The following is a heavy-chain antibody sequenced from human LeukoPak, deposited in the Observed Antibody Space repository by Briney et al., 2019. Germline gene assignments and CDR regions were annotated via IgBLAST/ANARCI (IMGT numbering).Heavy chain of an antibody. D-gene: IGHD5-18*01. CDR1: GGTFSSYA. CDR2: IIPIFGTA. V-gene: IGHV1-69*05. Sequence: ASVKVSCKASGGTFSSYAISWVRQAPGQGLEWMGGIIPIFGTANYAQKFQGRVTMTRDMSTSTVYMELSSLRSEDTAVYYCAIITLGGTAMVFDYWGQGTLVTVSS. J-gene: IGHJ4*02. CDR3: AIITLGGTAMVFDY.